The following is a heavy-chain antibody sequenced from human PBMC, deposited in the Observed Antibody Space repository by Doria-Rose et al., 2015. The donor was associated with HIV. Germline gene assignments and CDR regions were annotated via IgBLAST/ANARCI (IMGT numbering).Heavy chain of an antibody. CDR1: GVSLSSPGMG. D-gene: IGHD6-13*01. Sequence: QVTLKESGPVLVKPTETLTLTCTVSGVSLSSPGMGVSWIRQPPGKALEWLANIFSDDERSYKTSLKSRLTISRGTSKSQVCLTMTDMDPVGTATYYCARIKSSRWYHKYYFDFWGQGTLVIVSA. CDR2: IFSDDER. CDR3: ARIKSSRWYHKYYFDF. J-gene: IGHJ4*02. V-gene: IGHV2-26*01.